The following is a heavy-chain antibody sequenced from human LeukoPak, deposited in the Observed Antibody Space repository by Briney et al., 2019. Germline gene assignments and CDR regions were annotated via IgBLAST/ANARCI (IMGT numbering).Heavy chain of an antibody. V-gene: IGHV3-7*05. J-gene: IGHJ4*02. CDR3: ARAYSGSSHFDY. CDR1: EFTYW. Sequence: GGSLRLSCVASEFTYWMTWVRQAPGKGLEWVGSIDQFASAKLYEASVKGRFTISRDNAKNSLYLQMNSLRAEDTAVYYCARAYSGSSHFDYWGQGTLVTVSS. D-gene: IGHD1-26*01. CDR2: IDQFASAK.